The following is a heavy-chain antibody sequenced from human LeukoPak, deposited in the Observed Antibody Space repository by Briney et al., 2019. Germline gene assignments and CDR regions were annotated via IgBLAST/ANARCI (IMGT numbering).Heavy chain of an antibody. CDR3: AAVPYYYDSSGYPHY. V-gene: IGHV3-21*04. J-gene: IGHJ4*02. D-gene: IGHD3-22*01. Sequence: GSLRLSCAASGFTFSSYSMNWVRQAPGKGLEWVSSISSSSSYIYYADSVKGRFTISRDNSKNTLYLQMNSLRAEDTAVYYCAAVPYYYDSSGYPHYWGQGTLVTVSS. CDR1: GFTFSSYS. CDR2: ISSSSSYI.